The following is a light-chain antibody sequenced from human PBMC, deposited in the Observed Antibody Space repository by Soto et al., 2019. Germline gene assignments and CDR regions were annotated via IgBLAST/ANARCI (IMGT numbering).Light chain of an antibody. J-gene: IGLJ2*01. CDR3: QTWGTGIQL. Sequence: QPVLTQSPSASASLGASVKLTCTLSSGHNSYAIVWHQQQPGKGPRYLMKLNSDGSHSKGDGIPDRFSGSSSGAERYLTISSLQSEDEADYYCQTWGTGIQLFGGGTKLTVL. CDR1: SGHNSYA. V-gene: IGLV4-69*01. CDR2: LNSDGSH.